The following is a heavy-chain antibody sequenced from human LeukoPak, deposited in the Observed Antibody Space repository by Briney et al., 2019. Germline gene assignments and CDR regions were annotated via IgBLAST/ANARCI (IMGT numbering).Heavy chain of an antibody. CDR2: ISHDGNNK. V-gene: IGHV3-30*03. CDR3: ARDRKSTWSFDY. D-gene: IGHD6-13*01. J-gene: IGHJ4*02. Sequence: PGGSLRLSCAASGFTFSSYGMHWVCQAPGKGLEWVAVISHDGNNKHYADSVKGRFTISRDNSKNTLYLQMNSLRPEDTAVYSCARDRKSTWSFDYWGQGILVTVSS. CDR1: GFTFSSYG.